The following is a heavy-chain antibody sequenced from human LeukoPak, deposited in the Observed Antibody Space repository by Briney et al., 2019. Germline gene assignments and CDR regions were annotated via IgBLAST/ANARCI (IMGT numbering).Heavy chain of an antibody. Sequence: GGSLRLSCAASGFTFSSYGMHWVRQAPGKGLEWVAFIRYDGSNKYYADSVKGRFTISRDNSKNTLYLQMNSLRAEDTAVYYCARVTDTAPDYWGQGTLVTVSS. D-gene: IGHD5-18*01. V-gene: IGHV3-30*02. CDR1: GFTFSSYG. J-gene: IGHJ4*02. CDR3: ARVTDTAPDY. CDR2: IRYDGSNK.